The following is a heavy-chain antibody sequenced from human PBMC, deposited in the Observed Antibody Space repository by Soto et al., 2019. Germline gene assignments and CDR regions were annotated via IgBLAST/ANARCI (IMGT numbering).Heavy chain of an antibody. CDR1: GFTFSSYD. CDR3: VRRVSGNYDY. J-gene: IGHJ4*02. Sequence: EVQLAESGGGMVQPGGSLRLSCVASGFTFSSYDMHWVRQAPGKGLEYVSSISSNGGTTYYGNSVKGRFTISRDNSKNSRYIQMGSGRAEDMAVYYCVRRVSGNYDYWGQGTLVTGSS. D-gene: IGHD1-7*01. CDR2: ISSNGGTT. V-gene: IGHV3-64*01.